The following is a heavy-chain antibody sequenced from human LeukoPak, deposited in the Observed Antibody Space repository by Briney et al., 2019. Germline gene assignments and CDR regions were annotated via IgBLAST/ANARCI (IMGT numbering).Heavy chain of an antibody. CDR2: ISWNSGSI. CDR1: GFTFDDYA. J-gene: IGHJ5*02. D-gene: IGHD3-9*01. Sequence: GRSLRLSCAASGFTFDDYAMDWVRQAPGKGLEWVSGISWNSGSIGYADSVKGRFTISRDNAKNSLYLQMNSLRAEDTALYYCAKGSYYDILTGYSWFDPWGQGTLVTVSS. CDR3: AKGSYYDILTGYSWFDP. V-gene: IGHV3-9*01.